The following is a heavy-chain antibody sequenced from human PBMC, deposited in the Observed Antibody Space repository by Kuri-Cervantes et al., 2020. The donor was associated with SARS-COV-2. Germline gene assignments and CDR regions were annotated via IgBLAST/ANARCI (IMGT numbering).Heavy chain of an antibody. CDR1: GFTFDDYA. CDR3: ARDLRLGKSLDY. J-gene: IGHJ4*02. Sequence: GGSLRLSCAASGFTFDDYAMHWVRQAPGKGLEWVSGISRNSGSIGYADSVKGRFTISRDNAKNSLYLQINSLRAEDTAVYYCARDLRLGKSLDYWGQGTLVTVSS. CDR2: ISRNSGSI. D-gene: IGHD7-27*01. V-gene: IGHV3-9*01.